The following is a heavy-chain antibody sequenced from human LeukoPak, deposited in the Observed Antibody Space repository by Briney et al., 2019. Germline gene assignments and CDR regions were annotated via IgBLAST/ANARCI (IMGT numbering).Heavy chain of an antibody. CDR1: GGTFSSYA. V-gene: IGHV1-69*05. J-gene: IGHJ3*02. CDR2: IIPIFGTA. Sequence: SVKVSCKASGGTFSSYAISWVRQAPGQGLEWMGRIIPIFGTANYAQKFQGRVAITTDESTSTAYMELSSLRSEDTAVYYCARDSLPRGSYHILDDDHDAFDIWGQGTMVTVSS. CDR3: ARDSLPRGSYHILDDDHDAFDI. D-gene: IGHD1-26*01.